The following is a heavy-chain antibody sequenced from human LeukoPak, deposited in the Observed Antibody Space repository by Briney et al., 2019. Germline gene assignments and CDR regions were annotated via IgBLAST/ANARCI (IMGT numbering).Heavy chain of an antibody. V-gene: IGHV1-2*02. Sequence: GASVKVSCKASGYTFTGYYMHWVRQAPGQGLEWMGWINPNSGGTNYAQKFQGRVTMTRDTSISTAYMELSRLRSDDTAVYYCARDVRSGSLGYNWFDPWGQGTLVTVSS. J-gene: IGHJ5*02. CDR1: GYTFTGYY. D-gene: IGHD3-10*01. CDR3: ARDVRSGSLGYNWFDP. CDR2: INPNSGGT.